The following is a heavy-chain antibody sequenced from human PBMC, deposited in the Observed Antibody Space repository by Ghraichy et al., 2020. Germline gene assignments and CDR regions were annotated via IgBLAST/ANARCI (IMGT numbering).Heavy chain of an antibody. CDR2: INHSGST. Sequence: SETLSLTCAVYGGSFSGYYWSWIRQPPGKGLEWIGEINHSGSTNYNPSLKSRVTISVDTSKNQFSLKLSSVTAADTAVYYCARDKYYYIGHGAFDIWGQGTMVTVSS. CDR1: GGSFSGYY. CDR3: ARDKYYYIGHGAFDI. D-gene: IGHD3-10*01. J-gene: IGHJ3*02. V-gene: IGHV4-34*01.